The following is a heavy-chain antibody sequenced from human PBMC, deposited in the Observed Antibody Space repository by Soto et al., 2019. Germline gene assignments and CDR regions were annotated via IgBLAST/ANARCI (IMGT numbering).Heavy chain of an antibody. J-gene: IGHJ6*02. CDR1: GFTVSSNY. V-gene: IGHV3-66*01. D-gene: IGHD3-10*01. CDR3: ARVQGSWYGSGSHQGMDF. Sequence: PGGSLRLSCAASGFTVSSNYMSWVRQAPGKGLEWVSVIYSGGSTYYADSVKGRFTISRDNSKNTLYLQMNSLRAEDTAVYYCARVQGSWYGSGSHQGMDFWGQGTTVPVSS. CDR2: IYSGGST.